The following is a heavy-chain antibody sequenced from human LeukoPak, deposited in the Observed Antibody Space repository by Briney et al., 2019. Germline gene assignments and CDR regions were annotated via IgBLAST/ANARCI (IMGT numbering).Heavy chain of an antibody. D-gene: IGHD6-6*01. Sequence: SETLSLTCTVSGGSISRYYWSWIRQPPGKGLEWIGYIYYSGSTNYNPSLKSRVPISVDTSKNQFSLKLSSVTAADTAVYYCARVVAARTYYMDVWGKGTTVTVSS. CDR3: ARVVAARTYYMDV. V-gene: IGHV4-59*01. CDR1: GGSISRYY. J-gene: IGHJ6*03. CDR2: IYYSGST.